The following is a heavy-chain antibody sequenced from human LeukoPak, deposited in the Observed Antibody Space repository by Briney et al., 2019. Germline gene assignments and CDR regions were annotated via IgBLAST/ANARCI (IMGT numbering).Heavy chain of an antibody. J-gene: IGHJ4*02. CDR2: ISASGGNT. CDR3: AKAGGWGAPYYFDC. D-gene: IGHD6-19*01. CDR1: GFTFSNYA. Sequence: GGSLRLSCAASGFTFSNYAMSWVRQAPGKGLEWVSAISASGGNTYYADSVKGRFTISRDNSNNTLYLQMNSLRAEDTAVYYCAKAGGWGAPYYFDCWGQGTLVTVSS. V-gene: IGHV3-23*01.